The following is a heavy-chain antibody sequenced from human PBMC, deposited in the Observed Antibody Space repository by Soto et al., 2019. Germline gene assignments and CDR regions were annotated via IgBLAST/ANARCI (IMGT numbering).Heavy chain of an antibody. Sequence: PGESLKISCNGSGYSFTSYWICWVRQMPWKGLEWMGIIYPGDSDTRYSPSFQGQVTISADKSISTAYLQWSSLKASDTAMYYCARHISEWQQLGGRFDPWGQGTLVTVSS. J-gene: IGHJ5*02. CDR2: IYPGDSDT. D-gene: IGHD6-13*01. V-gene: IGHV5-51*01. CDR3: ARHISEWQQLGGRFDP. CDR1: GYSFTSYW.